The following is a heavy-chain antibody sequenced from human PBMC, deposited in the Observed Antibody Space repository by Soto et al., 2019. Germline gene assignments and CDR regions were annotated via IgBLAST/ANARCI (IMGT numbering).Heavy chain of an antibody. J-gene: IGHJ2*01. Sequence: QVQLQESGPGLVKPSQTLSLTCTVSGGSISSGGYYWSWIRQHPGKGLEWIGYIYYSGSTYYNPSLKSRVTISVDTSENQFSLKLSSVTAADTAVYYCVRGRSSYSYGYWYFDLWGRGTLVTVSS. CDR3: VRGRSSYSYGYWYFDL. CDR2: IYYSGST. D-gene: IGHD5-18*01. V-gene: IGHV4-31*03. CDR1: GGSISSGGYY.